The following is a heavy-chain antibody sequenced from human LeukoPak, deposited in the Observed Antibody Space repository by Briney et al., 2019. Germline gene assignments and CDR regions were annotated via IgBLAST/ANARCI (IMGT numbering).Heavy chain of an antibody. CDR3: ARHEWQQLVKFDY. D-gene: IGHD6-13*01. J-gene: IGHJ4*02. Sequence: SETLSLTCTVSGGSISTSSDYWGWLRQPPGKGLEWIGSIYYSGSTYYNPSLKGRVTISVDTSKNQFSLKVSSVTAADTAVYYCARHEWQQLVKFDYWGQGALVTVSS. CDR1: GGSISTSSDY. CDR2: IYYSGST. V-gene: IGHV4-39*01.